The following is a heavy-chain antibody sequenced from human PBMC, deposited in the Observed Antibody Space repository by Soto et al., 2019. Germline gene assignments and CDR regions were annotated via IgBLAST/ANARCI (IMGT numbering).Heavy chain of an antibody. D-gene: IGHD3-3*01. CDR3: ARGLNYDFWSGYFYYYYGMDV. CDR2: IYYSGST. Sequence: NPSETLSLTCTVSGGSISSSSYYWGWIRQPPGKGLEWIGSIYYSGSTYYNPSLKSRVTISVDTSKNQFSLKLSSVTAADTAVYYCARGLNYDFWSGYFYYYYGMDVWGQGTTVT. J-gene: IGHJ6*02. V-gene: IGHV4-39*01. CDR1: GGSISSSSYY.